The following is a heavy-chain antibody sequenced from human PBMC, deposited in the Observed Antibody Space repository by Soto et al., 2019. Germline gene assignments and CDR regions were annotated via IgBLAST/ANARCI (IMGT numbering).Heavy chain of an antibody. Sequence: EVQLVESGGGLVKPGGSLRLSCAASGFSFSNAWINWVRQAPGKGLEWVGRIKSKAHSGTTDFAAPVRGRFAISMDDSRNLVYMQINSWNTEDTVVYYCTTDSDTPMIVVRFDSWGHGTLVTVSS. CDR3: TTDSDTPMIVVRFDS. D-gene: IGHD3-22*01. J-gene: IGHJ4*01. V-gene: IGHV3-15*07. CDR2: IKSKAHSGTT. CDR1: GFSFSNAW.